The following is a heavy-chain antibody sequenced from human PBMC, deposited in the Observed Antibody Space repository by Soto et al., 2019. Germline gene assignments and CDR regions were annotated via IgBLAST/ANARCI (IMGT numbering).Heavy chain of an antibody. CDR3: ARIGYCSGGSCRTRNNWFDP. CDR1: GGSISSSSYY. J-gene: IGHJ5*02. CDR2: IYYSGST. Sequence: SETLSLTCTVSGGSISSSSYYWGWIRQPPGKGLEWIGSIYYSGSTYYNPSLKSRVTISVDTSKNQFSLKLSSVTAADTAVYYCARIGYCSGGSCRTRNNWFDPWGQGTLVTVSS. V-gene: IGHV4-39*01. D-gene: IGHD2-15*01.